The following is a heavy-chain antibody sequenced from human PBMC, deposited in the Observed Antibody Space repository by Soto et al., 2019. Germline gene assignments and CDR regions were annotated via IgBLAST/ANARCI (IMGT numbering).Heavy chain of an antibody. CDR3: AKDGEFGDHQLLRH. Sequence: EVQLLESGGGLVQPGGSLTLSCAASGFNFGFYVMSWVRQAPGKGLEWVASISGGGGSAYYGDSVRGRFTISRDNSMNTLSLHLSGLRADDTARYYCAKDGEFGDHQLLRHWGQGTLVSISS. V-gene: IGHV3-23*01. CDR1: GFNFGFYV. J-gene: IGHJ4*02. CDR2: ISGGGGSA. D-gene: IGHD2-2*01.